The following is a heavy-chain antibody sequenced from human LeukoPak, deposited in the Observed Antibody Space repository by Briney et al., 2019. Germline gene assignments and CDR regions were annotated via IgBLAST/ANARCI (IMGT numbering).Heavy chain of an antibody. CDR1: GGTFSSYA. Sequence: SVKVSCKASGGTFSSYAISWVRQAPGQGLEWMGGIIPIFGTANYAQKFQGRVTITADESPSTAYMELSSLRSEDTAVYYCAREDCSSTSCYSYYYYGMDVWGQGTTVTVSS. J-gene: IGHJ6*02. CDR2: IIPIFGTA. D-gene: IGHD2-2*01. V-gene: IGHV1-69*13. CDR3: AREDCSSTSCYSYYYYGMDV.